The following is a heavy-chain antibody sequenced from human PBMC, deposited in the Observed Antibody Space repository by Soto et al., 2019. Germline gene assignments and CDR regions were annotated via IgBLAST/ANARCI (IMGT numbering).Heavy chain of an antibody. V-gene: IGHV4-34*01. Sequence: NPSETLSLTCAVYGGSFSGYYWSWIRQPPGKGLEWIGEINHSGSTNYNPSLKSRVTISVDTSKNQFSLKLSSVTAADTAVYYCARGQAVAGVGKLYYYYYGMDVWGQGTTVTVSS. J-gene: IGHJ6*02. CDR3: ARGQAVAGVGKLYYYYYGMDV. CDR1: GGSFSGYY. CDR2: INHSGST. D-gene: IGHD6-19*01.